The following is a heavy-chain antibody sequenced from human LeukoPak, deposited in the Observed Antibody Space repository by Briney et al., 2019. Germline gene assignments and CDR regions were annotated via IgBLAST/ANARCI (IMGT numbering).Heavy chain of an antibody. D-gene: IGHD3-10*01. CDR1: GYTVTGYY. CDR3: AREFTYYYGSGSVGY. CDR2: INPNSGGT. V-gene: IGHV1-2*02. Sequence: ASVTVSFKASGYTVTGYYMHWVRQAPGQGLEWMGWINPNSGGTNYAQKFQGRVTMTRDTSISTAYMELSRLRSDDTAVYYCAREFTYYYGSGSVGYWGQGTLVTVSS. J-gene: IGHJ4*02.